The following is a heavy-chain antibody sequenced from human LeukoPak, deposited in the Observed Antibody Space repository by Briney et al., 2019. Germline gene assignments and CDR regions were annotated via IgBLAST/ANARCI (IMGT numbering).Heavy chain of an antibody. V-gene: IGHV1-8*01. CDR3: ARGGYSYGWNDAFDI. CDR2: MNPNSGNT. Sequence: GASVKVSCKASGYTFTSYDINWVRQATGQGLEWMGWMNPNSGNTGYAQKVQGRVTMTRNTSISTAYMELSSLRSEDTAVYYCARGGYSYGWNDAFDIWGQGTMVTVSS. CDR1: GYTFTSYD. D-gene: IGHD5-18*01. J-gene: IGHJ3*02.